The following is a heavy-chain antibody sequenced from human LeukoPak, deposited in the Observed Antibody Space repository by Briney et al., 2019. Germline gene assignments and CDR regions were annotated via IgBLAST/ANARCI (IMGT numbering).Heavy chain of an antibody. CDR1: GGSFSGYY. CDR2: INHSGST. Sequence: SETLSLTCAVYGGSFSGYYWSWIRQPPGKGLEWIGEINHSGSTNYNPSLKSRVTISVDTSKNQFSLKLSSVTAADTAVYYCARGRHCTNGVCYLTYYYYYMDVWGKGTTVTVSS. CDR3: ARGRHCTNGVCYLTYYYYYMDV. D-gene: IGHD2-8*01. J-gene: IGHJ6*03. V-gene: IGHV4-34*01.